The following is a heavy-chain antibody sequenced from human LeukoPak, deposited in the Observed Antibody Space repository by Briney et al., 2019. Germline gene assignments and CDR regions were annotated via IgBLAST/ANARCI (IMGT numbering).Heavy chain of an antibody. V-gene: IGHV4-34*01. CDR1: GGSFSVYY. J-gene: IGHJ4*02. D-gene: IGHD6-13*01. CDR2: INHSGST. CDR3: ARGYSSSWYSGYDY. Sequence: SETLSLTRAVYGGSFSVYYCSWIRQPPGKGLESIGEINHSGSTNYNPSLKSRVTISVDTSKNQFSLKLSSVTAADTAVYYCARGYSSSWYSGYDYWGQGTLVTVSS.